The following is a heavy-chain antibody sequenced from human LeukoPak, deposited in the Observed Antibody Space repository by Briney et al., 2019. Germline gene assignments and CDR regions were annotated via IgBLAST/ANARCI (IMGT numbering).Heavy chain of an antibody. J-gene: IGHJ4*02. CDR1: GFXFSSYA. CDR3: ATANYYDSSGYYENLDS. V-gene: IGHV3-23*01. D-gene: IGHD3-22*01. Sequence: GGSLRLSCAASGFXFSSYAMSWVRQAPGKGLEWLSAICGSGGSTYYADSVKGRFTISRDNSKNTLYLQMNSLRAEDTAVYYCATANYYDSSGYYENLDSWGQGTLVTVSS. CDR2: ICGSGGST.